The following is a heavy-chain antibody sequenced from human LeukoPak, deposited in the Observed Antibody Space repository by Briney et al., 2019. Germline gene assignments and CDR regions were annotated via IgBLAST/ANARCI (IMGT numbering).Heavy chain of an antibody. CDR2: IIPIFGTA. CDR3: ASMSVEYCSSTSCHHFDY. Sequence: ASVKVSCKASGGTFSSYAISWVRQAPGQGLEWMGGIIPIFGTANYAQKFQGRVTITTDESTSTAYMELSSLRSEDTAVYYCASMSVEYCSSTSCHHFDYWGQGTLVTVSS. J-gene: IGHJ4*02. D-gene: IGHD2-2*01. V-gene: IGHV1-69*05. CDR1: GGTFSSYA.